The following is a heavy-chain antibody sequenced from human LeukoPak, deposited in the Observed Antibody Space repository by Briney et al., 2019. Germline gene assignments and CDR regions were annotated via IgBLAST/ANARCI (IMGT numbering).Heavy chain of an antibody. V-gene: IGHV4-34*01. J-gene: IGHJ4*02. Sequence: KPSETLSLTRAVYGGSFSGYYWSWIRQPPGKGLEWIGEINHSGSTNYNPSLESRVTISVDTSKNQFSLKLSSVTAADTAVYYCARGGYSGSYYGFDYWGQGTLVTVSS. CDR1: GGSFSGYY. CDR2: INHSGST. CDR3: ARGGYSGSYYGFDY. D-gene: IGHD1-26*01.